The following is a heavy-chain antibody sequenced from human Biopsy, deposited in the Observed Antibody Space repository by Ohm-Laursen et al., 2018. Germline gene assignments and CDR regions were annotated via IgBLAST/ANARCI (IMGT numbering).Heavy chain of an antibody. Sequence: ASVKVSCKTSGGRFNNHAFSWVRQAPGQGLEWLGRIVLILGTVNYAQRFQGRVAITADKSTGTAYMELNRLISDDTAVYYCATDADGYYTEFDFWGQGTLITVSS. J-gene: IGHJ4*02. CDR1: GGRFNNHA. V-gene: IGHV1-69*04. CDR3: ATDADGYYTEFDF. D-gene: IGHD5-24*01. CDR2: IVLILGTV.